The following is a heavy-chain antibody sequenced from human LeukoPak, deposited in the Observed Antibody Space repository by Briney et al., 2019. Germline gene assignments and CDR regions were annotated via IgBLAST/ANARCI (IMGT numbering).Heavy chain of an antibody. V-gene: IGHV3-23*01. Sequence: GGSLRLSCAASGFTFTSYSMNWVRQAPGKGLEWVSTISGGGGSTYYADSVKGRFTISRDNSKNTLYLQMNSLRAEDTAVYYCASRLEGQLLTLDYRGQGTLVTVSS. CDR3: ASRLEGQLLTLDY. J-gene: IGHJ4*02. D-gene: IGHD6-6*01. CDR2: ISGGGGST. CDR1: GFTFTSYS.